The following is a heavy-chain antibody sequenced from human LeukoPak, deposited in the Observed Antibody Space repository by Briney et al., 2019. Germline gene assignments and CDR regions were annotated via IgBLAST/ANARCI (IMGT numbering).Heavy chain of an antibody. CDR1: GFTFSSYA. CDR2: IGGGGVDT. J-gene: IGHJ4*02. Sequence: GGSLRLSCAASGFTFSSYAMSWVRQAPGKGLEWVSSIGGGGVDTYYADSVRGRFTISRDNSKNTLYLQMNSLRVEDTAVYYCAKDPPTTGTTFDNWGRGSLVTVSS. CDR3: AKDPPTTGTTFDN. V-gene: IGHV3-23*01. D-gene: IGHD1-1*01.